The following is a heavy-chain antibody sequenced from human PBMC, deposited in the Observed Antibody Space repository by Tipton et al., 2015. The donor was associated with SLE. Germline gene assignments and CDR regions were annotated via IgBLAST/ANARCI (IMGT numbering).Heavy chain of an antibody. D-gene: IGHD6-19*01. Sequence: LRLSCTVSGGSISSGGYYWSWIRQHPGKGLEWIGYIYYSGSTYYNPSLKSRVTISVDTSKNQFSLKLSSVTAADTAVYYCAGAVAGPAEYFQHWGQGTLVTVSS. CDR1: GGSISSGGYY. CDR3: AGAVAGPAEYFQH. V-gene: IGHV4-31*03. CDR2: IYYSGST. J-gene: IGHJ1*01.